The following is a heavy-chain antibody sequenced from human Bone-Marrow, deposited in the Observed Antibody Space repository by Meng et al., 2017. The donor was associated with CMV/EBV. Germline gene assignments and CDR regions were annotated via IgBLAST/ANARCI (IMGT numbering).Heavy chain of an antibody. CDR3: AKAQGKGY. CDR2: IYSGGSST. D-gene: IGHD3-10*01. V-gene: IGHV3-23*03. Sequence: GGSLRLSCAASGFTFSSYWMHWVRQAPGKGLEWVSVIYSGGSSTYYADSVKGRFTISRDNSKNTLYLQMNSLRAEDTAVYYCAKAQGKGYWGQGPLVPVSS. J-gene: IGHJ4*02. CDR1: GFTFSSYW.